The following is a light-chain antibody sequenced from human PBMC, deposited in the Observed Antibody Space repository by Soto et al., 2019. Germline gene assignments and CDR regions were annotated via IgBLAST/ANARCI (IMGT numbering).Light chain of an antibody. V-gene: IGLV2-8*01. CDR1: SSDIGGHDS. Sequence: QSALTQPPFASGSPGQSVAVSCTGTSSDIGGHDSVSWYQQHPGKAPKLMIYEVTKRPSRVPDRFSGSKSGNTASLTVSGLQAEDEADYYCSSYSSSSTLIFGGGTKVTVL. CDR3: SSYSSSSTLI. CDR2: EVT. J-gene: IGLJ2*01.